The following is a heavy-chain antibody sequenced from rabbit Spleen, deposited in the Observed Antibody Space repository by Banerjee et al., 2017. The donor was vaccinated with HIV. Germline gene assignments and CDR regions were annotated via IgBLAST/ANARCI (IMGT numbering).Heavy chain of an antibody. J-gene: IGHJ4*01. Sequence: QSLEESGGDLVKPGASLTLTCTASGFSFSSSYYICWVRQAPGKGLECIACIYTGDGSTYYASWAKGRFTLSKTSSTTVTLQMTSLTAADTATYFCARGSATMTMVITGYYLNLWGPGTLVTVS. V-gene: IGHV1S40*01. CDR3: ARGSATMTMVITGYYLNL. CDR2: IYTGDGST. CDR1: GFSFSSSYY. D-gene: IGHD2-1*01.